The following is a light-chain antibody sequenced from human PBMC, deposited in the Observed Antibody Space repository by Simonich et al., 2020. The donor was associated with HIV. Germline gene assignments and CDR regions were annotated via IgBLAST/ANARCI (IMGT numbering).Light chain of an antibody. CDR3: QQYNSYPWT. V-gene: IGKV1-5*03. J-gene: IGKJ1*01. CDR2: KAS. Sequence: IQMTQSPSTLSASVGDRVIITCRASQSISSWLVWYQQKPGKVPKLLIYKASSLESGVPSRFSGSGSGTEFTRTISSLQPDDFATYYCQQYNSYPWTFGQGTKVEIK. CDR1: QSISSW.